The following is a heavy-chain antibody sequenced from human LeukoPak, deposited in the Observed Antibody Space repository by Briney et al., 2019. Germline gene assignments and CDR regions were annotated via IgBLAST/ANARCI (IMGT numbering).Heavy chain of an antibody. CDR3: ASNHGSGWYVGEF. J-gene: IGHJ4*02. CDR1: GFPFSNYN. D-gene: IGHD6-19*01. V-gene: IGHV3-48*02. CDR2: ISSRSSAI. Sequence: GSLRLSCAASGFPFSNYNMNWVRQAPGKGLEGVSYISSRSSAIYYADSVKGRFTISRDNAKNSLSLQMNSLRDEDTAVYFCASNHGSGWYVGEFWGQGILVTVSS.